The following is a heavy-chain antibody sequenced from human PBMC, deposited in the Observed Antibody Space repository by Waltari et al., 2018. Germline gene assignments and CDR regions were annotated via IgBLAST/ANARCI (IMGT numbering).Heavy chain of an antibody. CDR1: GFTFSSDW. CDR2: IKQDGSEK. J-gene: IGHJ2*01. CDR3: TRWVQGVYSNFDL. D-gene: IGHD1-1*01. V-gene: IGHV3-7*01. Sequence: EVQLVEYGGGLVQPGGSLRLSCQASGFTFSSDWMSWVRQAPGKGLEWVANIKQDGSEKYYVDSVKCRFTISRDNAKNSLYLQMNSLRAEDTAVYYCTRWVQGVYSNFDLWGRGTLVTVSS.